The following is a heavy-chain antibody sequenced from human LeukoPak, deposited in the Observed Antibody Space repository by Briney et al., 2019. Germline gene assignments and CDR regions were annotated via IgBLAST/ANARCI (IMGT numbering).Heavy chain of an antibody. CDR3: ARDLEREGGSCYDY. D-gene: IGHD2-15*01. Sequence: GGSLRLSCAASGFTFSSYSLNWVRQAPGKGLEWVSSISSSSSYIYYADSVKGRFTISRDNAKNSLYLQMNSLRAEDTAVYYCARDLEREGGSCYDYWGQGTLVTVSS. CDR1: GFTFSSYS. J-gene: IGHJ4*02. V-gene: IGHV3-21*01. CDR2: ISSSSSYI.